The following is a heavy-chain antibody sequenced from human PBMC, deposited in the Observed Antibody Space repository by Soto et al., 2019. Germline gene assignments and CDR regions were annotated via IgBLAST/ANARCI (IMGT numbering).Heavy chain of an antibody. CDR3: ARSRLDFWSGPTY. Sequence: GGSLRLSCAASGFTFSSYATHWVRQAPGKGLEWVAVISYDGSNKYYADSVKGRFTISRDNSKNTLYLQMNSLRAEDTAVYYCARSRLDFWSGPTYWGQGTLVTVSS. D-gene: IGHD3-3*01. CDR1: GFTFSSYA. CDR2: ISYDGSNK. J-gene: IGHJ4*02. V-gene: IGHV3-30-3*01.